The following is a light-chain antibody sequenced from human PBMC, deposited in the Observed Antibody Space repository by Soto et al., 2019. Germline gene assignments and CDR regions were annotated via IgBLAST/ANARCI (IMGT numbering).Light chain of an antibody. CDR1: SSDVVSYNL. V-gene: IGLV2-23*02. J-gene: IGLJ1*01. CDR2: EVS. Sequence: QSALTQPASVSGSPGQSITISCTGTSSDVVSYNLVSWYQQHPGKAPKLMIYEVSKRPSGVSNRFSGSKSGNTASLTISGLQAEDEADYYCCSYAGSSTSPYVFGTGTKLTVL. CDR3: CSYAGSSTSPYV.